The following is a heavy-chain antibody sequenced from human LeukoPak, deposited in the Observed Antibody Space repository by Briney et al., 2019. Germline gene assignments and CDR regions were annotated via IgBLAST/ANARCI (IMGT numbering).Heavy chain of an antibody. D-gene: IGHD3-22*01. CDR3: AKDSRRYYDSSGPDY. V-gene: IGHV3-9*01. J-gene: IGHJ4*02. CDR1: GFTFDDYA. CDR2: ISWNSGSI. Sequence: GGSLRLSCAASGFTFDDYAMHWVRHAPGKGLEWVSGISWNSGSIGYADSVKGRFTISRDNAKNSLYLQMNSLRAEDTALYYCAKDSRRYYDSSGPDYWGQGTLVTVSS.